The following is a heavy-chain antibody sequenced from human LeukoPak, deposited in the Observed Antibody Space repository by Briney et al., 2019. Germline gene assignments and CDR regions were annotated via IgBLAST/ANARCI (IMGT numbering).Heavy chain of an antibody. CDR1: GYTFTSYA. CDR3: ARDIEAVAGADDPYYHYGMDV. J-gene: IGHJ6*02. CDR2: INAGNGNT. V-gene: IGHV1-3*01. Sequence: ASVKVSCKASGYTFTSYAMHWVRQAPGQRLEWMGWINAGNGNTKYSQKFQGRVTITRDTSASTAYMELSSLRSEDTAVYYCARDIEAVAGADDPYYHYGMDVWGQGTTVTVSS. D-gene: IGHD6-19*01.